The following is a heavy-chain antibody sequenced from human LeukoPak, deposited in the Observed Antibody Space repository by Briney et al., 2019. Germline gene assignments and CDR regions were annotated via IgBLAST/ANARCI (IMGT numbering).Heavy chain of an antibody. CDR3: AAESVAGSVQH. J-gene: IGHJ1*01. CDR2: IVVGSGNT. CDR1: GFTFTSSA. Sequence: ASVKASCKASGFTFTSSAMQWVRQARGQRLEWIGWIVVGSGNTNYAQKFQERVTITRDMSTSTAYMELSSLRSEDTAVYYCAAESVAGSVQHWGQGTLVTVSS. D-gene: IGHD6-19*01. V-gene: IGHV1-58*02.